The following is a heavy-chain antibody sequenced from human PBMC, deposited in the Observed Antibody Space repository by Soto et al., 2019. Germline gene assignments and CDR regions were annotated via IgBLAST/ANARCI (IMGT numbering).Heavy chain of an antibody. D-gene: IGHD2-21*02. CDR1: GYSFTSYS. J-gene: IGHJ5*02. CDR2: IYPGDSDT. V-gene: IGHV5-51*01. Sequence: GESLKISCNGSGYSFTSYSIGWVRQMPGKGLEWMGIIYPGDSDTRYSPSFQGQVTSSADKSISTAYLQWSSLKASDTAMYYCARHSHYRYCGGYCWGVGWCDPWGQGTLVTVSS. CDR3: ARHSHYRYCGGYCWGVGWCDP.